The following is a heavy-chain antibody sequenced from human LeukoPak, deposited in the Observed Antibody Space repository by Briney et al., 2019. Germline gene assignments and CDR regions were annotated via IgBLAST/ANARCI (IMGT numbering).Heavy chain of an antibody. Sequence: GGSLRLSCAASGFTFSSYSMNWVRQAPGKGLEWVSSISSSSSYIYYADSVKGRFTISRDNAKNSLYLQTNSLRAEDTAVYYCATFGSSGFAFDIWGQGTMVTVSS. CDR3: ATFGSSGFAFDI. D-gene: IGHD3-22*01. V-gene: IGHV3-21*01. CDR1: GFTFSSYS. J-gene: IGHJ3*02. CDR2: ISSSSSYI.